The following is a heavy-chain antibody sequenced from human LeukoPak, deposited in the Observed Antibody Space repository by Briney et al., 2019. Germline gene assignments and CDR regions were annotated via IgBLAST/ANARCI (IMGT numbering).Heavy chain of an antibody. V-gene: IGHV1-18*01. D-gene: IGHD3-22*01. CDR2: ISAYNGNT. Sequence: GASVKVSCKASGYTFTSYGTSWVRQAPGQGLEWMGWISAYNGNTNYAQKLQGRVTMTTDTSTSTAYMELRSLRSDDTAVYYCARDLSYDSSGYYRNDAFDIWGQGAMVTVSS. J-gene: IGHJ3*02. CDR1: GYTFTSYG. CDR3: ARDLSYDSSGYYRNDAFDI.